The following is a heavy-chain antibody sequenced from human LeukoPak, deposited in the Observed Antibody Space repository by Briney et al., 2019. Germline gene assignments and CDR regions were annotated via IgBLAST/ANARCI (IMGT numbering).Heavy chain of an antibody. D-gene: IGHD2-8*01. J-gene: IGHJ5*02. CDR2: IYHSGET. Sequence: PSETLSLTCRVSGGSISSTSYYWGWICQPPGKGLEWFASIYHSGETFYNPSLESRVAISVDTSNNEVFLDLYSVTAADTAMYYCAETNTQDWFDPCGRGTLVTVSS. V-gene: IGHV4-39*07. CDR3: AETNTQDWFDP. CDR1: GGSISSTSYY.